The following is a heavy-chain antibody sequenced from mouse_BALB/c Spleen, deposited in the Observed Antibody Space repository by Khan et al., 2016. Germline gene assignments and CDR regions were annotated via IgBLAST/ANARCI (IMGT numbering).Heavy chain of an antibody. CDR3: ARVLYCDPVVFAY. Sequence: QVQLKESGPGLVAPSQSLSITCTVSGFSLTGYGVNWVRQPPGKGLEWLGMIWGDGSTDDNSALKSRLSISKDNSKSQVFLKMNSLQTDDTARYYCARVLYCDPVVFAYWGQGTLVTVSA. D-gene: IGHD2-4*01. V-gene: IGHV2-6-7*01. J-gene: IGHJ3*01. CDR2: IWGDGST. CDR1: GFSLTGYG.